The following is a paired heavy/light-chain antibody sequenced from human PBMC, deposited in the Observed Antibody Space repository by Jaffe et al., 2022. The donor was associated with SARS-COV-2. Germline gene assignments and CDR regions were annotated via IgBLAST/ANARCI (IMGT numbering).Light chain of an antibody. CDR2: DTY. CDR1: TGTVTSGHY. V-gene: IGLV7-46*01. CDR3: LLSYGGARV. J-gene: IGLJ3*02. Sequence: QAVVTQEPSLTVSPGGTVTLTCGSSTGTVTSGHYPYWFQQKPGQAPRTLIYDTYNKHSWTPARFSGSLLGGKAALTLSGAQPEDEAEYYCLLSYGGARVFGGGTKLTVL.
Heavy chain of an antibody. Sequence: EVQLVESGGDLVKPGGSLRLSCAASGFSFTNAWMSWVRQAPGKGLEWVGRIKKKTDGGTTDYAAPVKDRFTISRDDSKNTLYLQMNSLKAEDTGVYYCSTGAKGRGMDVWGQGTTVTVSS. CDR1: GFSFTNAW. CDR2: IKKKTDGGTT. D-gene: IGHD2-15*01. V-gene: IGHV3-15*01. CDR3: STGAKGRGMDV. J-gene: IGHJ6*02.